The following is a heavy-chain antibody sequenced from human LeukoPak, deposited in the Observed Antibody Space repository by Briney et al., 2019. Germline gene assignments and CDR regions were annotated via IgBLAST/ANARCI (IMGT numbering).Heavy chain of an antibody. CDR3: ARVRSGLHMDV. CDR2: ISSRGTTI. J-gene: IGHJ6*02. V-gene: IGHV3-48*03. Sequence: PGGSLRLSCAVSGFTYSSYEMNWVRQAPGKGLEWVSYISSRGTTIYYVDSVKGRFTISRDNAKNSLYLRMNSLRAEDTALYYCARVRSGLHMDVWGQGTTVTVPS. CDR1: GFTYSSYE.